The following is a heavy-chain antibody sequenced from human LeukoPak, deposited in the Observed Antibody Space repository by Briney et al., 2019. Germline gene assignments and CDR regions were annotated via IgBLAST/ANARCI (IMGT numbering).Heavy chain of an antibody. CDR3: ARLAAAGHSDF. J-gene: IGHJ4*02. V-gene: IGHV3-64D*06. Sequence: GRSLSLSCSSSEFTFGTYAMLWVSQAPGKGLEYIAAISSNGRDAYYAQSVRGRFSISRDTSNNTPYMQMSSLRSDDTAMCYCARLAAAGHSDFWGQGALVAVSS. D-gene: IGHD6-13*01. CDR2: ISSNGRDA. CDR1: EFTFGTYA.